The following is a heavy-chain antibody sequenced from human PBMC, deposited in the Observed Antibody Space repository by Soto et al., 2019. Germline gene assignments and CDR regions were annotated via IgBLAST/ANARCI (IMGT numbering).Heavy chain of an antibody. Sequence: SEILSLTCAVSGGSISSGGYSWSWIRQPPGKGLEWIGYIYHSGSTYYNPSLKSRVTISVDRSKNQVSLKLSSVTAADTAVYYCARPQTTVTSYDYWGQGTLVTVSS. V-gene: IGHV4-30-2*01. J-gene: IGHJ4*02. CDR3: ARPQTTVTSYDY. D-gene: IGHD4-17*01. CDR2: IYHSGST. CDR1: GGSISSGGYS.